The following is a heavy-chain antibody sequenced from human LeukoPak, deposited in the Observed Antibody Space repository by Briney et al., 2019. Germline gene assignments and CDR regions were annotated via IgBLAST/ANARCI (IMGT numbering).Heavy chain of an antibody. CDR1: GGSFSGYY. D-gene: IGHD5-12*01. J-gene: IGHJ6*03. Sequence: SETLSLTCAVYGGSFSGYYWSWIRQPPGKGLEWMGEINHNGSTNYNPSLKSRVTISVETSKNQFSLTLSSVTAEDTAVYYCARRPIVATTARHYYYYYMDVWGKGTTVTISS. V-gene: IGHV4-34*01. CDR3: ARRPIVATTARHYYYYYMDV. CDR2: INHNGST.